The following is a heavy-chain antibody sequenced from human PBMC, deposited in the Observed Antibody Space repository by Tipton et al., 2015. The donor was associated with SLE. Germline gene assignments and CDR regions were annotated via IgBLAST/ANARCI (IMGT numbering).Heavy chain of an antibody. D-gene: IGHD5-12*01. CDR3: ARDRSRGYGSFDD. CDR1: GGSISSSSYY. Sequence: TLSLTCTVSGGSISSSSYYWGWIRQPPGKGLEWIGSIYYSGSTYYNPSLKSRVTISVDTSKNQFSLKLRSVTAADTAVYYCARDRSRGYGSFDDWGQGTLVTVSS. V-gene: IGHV4-39*07. CDR2: IYYSGST. J-gene: IGHJ4*02.